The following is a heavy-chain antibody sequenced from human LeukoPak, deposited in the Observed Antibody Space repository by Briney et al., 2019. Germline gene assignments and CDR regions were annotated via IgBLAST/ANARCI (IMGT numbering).Heavy chain of an antibody. CDR1: GGSFSGYY. CDR2: IYYSGST. V-gene: IGHV4-59*01. D-gene: IGHD4-23*01. Sequence: PSETLSLTCAVYGGSFSGYYWSWIRQPPGKGLEWIGYIYYSGSTNYNPSLKSRVTISVDTSKNQFSLKLSSVTAADTAVYYCARDLEDYGGNSNWYFDLWGRGTLVTVSS. CDR3: ARDLEDYGGNSNWYFDL. J-gene: IGHJ2*01.